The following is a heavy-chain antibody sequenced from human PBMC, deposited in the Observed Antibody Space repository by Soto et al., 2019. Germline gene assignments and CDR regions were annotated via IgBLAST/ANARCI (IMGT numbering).Heavy chain of an antibody. D-gene: IGHD2-15*01. CDR1: GFTFSSYA. CDR2: ISGSGGST. V-gene: IGHV3-23*01. J-gene: IGHJ5*02. CDR3: AKVPIVVVVVAATGWFDP. Sequence: GGSLRLSCAASGFTFSSYAMSWVRQAPGKGLEWVSAISGSGGSTYYADSVKGRFTISRDNSKNTLYLQMDSLRAEDTAVYYCAKVPIVVVVVAATGWFDPWGQGTLVTVSS.